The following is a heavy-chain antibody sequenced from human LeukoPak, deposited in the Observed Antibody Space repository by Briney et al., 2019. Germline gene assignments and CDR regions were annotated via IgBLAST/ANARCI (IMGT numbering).Heavy chain of an antibody. CDR1: GDSISSSNYY. J-gene: IGHJ3*02. Sequence: SETLSLTRTVSGDSISSSNYYWGWFRQPPGKGLEWIGSIYYSGSTYYNPSLKSRVTISLDTAKNQFSLNLSSVTAADTAIYYCARDIVPATLDAFDIWGQGTMVTISS. CDR3: ARDIVPATLDAFDI. V-gene: IGHV4-39*07. CDR2: IYYSGST. D-gene: IGHD2-2*01.